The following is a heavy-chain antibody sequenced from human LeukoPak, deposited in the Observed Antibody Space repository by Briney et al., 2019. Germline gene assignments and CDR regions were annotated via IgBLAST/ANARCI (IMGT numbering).Heavy chain of an antibody. V-gene: IGHV3-7*01. D-gene: IGHD1-14*01. J-gene: IGHJ4*02. Sequence: PGGSLRLSCAASAFTFSGHWMRWVRQAPGKGLEWVANINQGGSDKYYVDSVKGRFTISRDNANNLLYLQMNSLRGEDTAVYYCTRDRSRAEDDWGQGTLVTVSS. CDR3: TRDRSRAEDD. CDR1: AFTFSGHW. CDR2: INQGGSDK.